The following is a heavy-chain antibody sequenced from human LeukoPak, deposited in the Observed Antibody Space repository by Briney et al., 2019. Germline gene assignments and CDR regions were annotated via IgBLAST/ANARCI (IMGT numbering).Heavy chain of an antibody. J-gene: IGHJ4*02. CDR1: GFTFSSYD. D-gene: IGHD2-2*02. Sequence: PGGSLRPSCAASGFTFSSYDMHWVRQAPGKGLEWVAVISYDGSNKYYADSVKGRFAISRDNSKNTVYLQMNSLRVEDTAVYYCARANTPFADYWGQGTLVTVSS. CDR2: ISYDGSNK. CDR3: ARANTPFADY. V-gene: IGHV3-30*09.